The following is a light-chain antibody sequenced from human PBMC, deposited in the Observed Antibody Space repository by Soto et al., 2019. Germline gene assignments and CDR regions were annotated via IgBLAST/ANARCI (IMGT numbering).Light chain of an antibody. CDR3: QQYGSSGT. V-gene: IGKV3-20*01. J-gene: IGKJ1*01. CDR2: DTY. CDR1: QSVRSK. Sequence: IVLTQSPGTLSLSPGERVTLSCRASQSVRSKVAWYQQKPGQAPSLVIYDTYIRATGIPARFSGSGFGTEFTLTISRLEPEDFAVYYCQQYGSSGTFGQGTKVDIK.